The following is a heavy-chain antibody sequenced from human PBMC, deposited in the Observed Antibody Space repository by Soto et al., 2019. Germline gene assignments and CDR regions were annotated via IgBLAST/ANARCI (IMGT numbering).Heavy chain of an antibody. D-gene: IGHD3-3*01. CDR1: GFTFNNYW. CDR2: IKQDGTEK. Sequence: EVQLVESGGGLVQPGGSLRLSCATSGFTFNNYWMTWVRQAPGKGLEWVANIKQDGTEKYYMDSVRGRFTISRDNAKNSLYLQMNSLRAEDTAVYYCARDVAYDDFERRLENWGQGTLVTVSS. J-gene: IGHJ4*02. CDR3: ARDVAYDDFERRLEN. V-gene: IGHV3-7*01.